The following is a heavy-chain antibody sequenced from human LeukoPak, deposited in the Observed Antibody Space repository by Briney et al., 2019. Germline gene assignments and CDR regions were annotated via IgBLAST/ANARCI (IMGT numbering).Heavy chain of an antibody. CDR1: GGSFSGYY. CDR3: ARADGYCSSTSCTGPYYYYGMDV. CDR2: INHSVST. V-gene: IGHV4-34*01. Sequence: SETLSLTCAVYGGSFSGYYWSWIRQPPGKGLEWIGEINHSVSTNYNPSLKSRVTISVDTSKNQFSLKLSSVTAADTAVYYCARADGYCSSTSCTGPYYYYGMDVWGQGTTVTVSS. D-gene: IGHD2-2*03. J-gene: IGHJ6*02.